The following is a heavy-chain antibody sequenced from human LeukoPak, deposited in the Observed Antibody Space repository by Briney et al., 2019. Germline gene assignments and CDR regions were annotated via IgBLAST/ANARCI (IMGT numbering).Heavy chain of an antibody. CDR1: GFTFSSYA. J-gene: IGHJ4*02. V-gene: IGHV3-30-3*01. Sequence: PGGSLRLSCAASGFTFSSYAMHWVRQAPGKGLEWVAVISYDGSNKYYADSVKGRFTISRDNSKNTLYLQMNSLRAEDTAVYYCARGLVTAYAAFDSWGQGTLVTVSS. D-gene: IGHD2-21*02. CDR2: ISYDGSNK. CDR3: ARGLVTAYAAFDS.